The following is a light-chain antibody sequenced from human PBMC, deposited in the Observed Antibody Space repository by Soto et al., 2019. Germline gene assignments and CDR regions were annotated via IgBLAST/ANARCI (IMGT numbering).Light chain of an antibody. CDR1: SSDVGGYNY. V-gene: IGLV2-14*01. Sequence: QSALTQPASVSGSPGQSITISCTGTSSDVGGYNYVSWYQQHPGKAPKLMIYEVSNRPSGVSNRFSGSKSGNTASLAISGLQDEDEADYYCRTYTSSSTPYVFGTGTKLPVL. CDR2: EVS. J-gene: IGLJ1*01. CDR3: RTYTSSSTPYV.